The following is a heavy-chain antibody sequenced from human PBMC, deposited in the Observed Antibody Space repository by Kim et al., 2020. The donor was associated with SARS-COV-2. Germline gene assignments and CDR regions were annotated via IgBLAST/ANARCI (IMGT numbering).Heavy chain of an antibody. CDR2: T. V-gene: IGHV4-39*01. CDR3: ARHLRNWYFDL. Sequence: THYTPALKGRVTRSVDTSKKPFSLRLSSVTAADAAVYYCARHLRNWYFDLWGRGTLVTVSS. J-gene: IGHJ2*01.